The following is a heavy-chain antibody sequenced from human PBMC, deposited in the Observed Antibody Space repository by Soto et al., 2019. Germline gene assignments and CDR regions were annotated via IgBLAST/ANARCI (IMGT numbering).Heavy chain of an antibody. D-gene: IGHD2-8*01. V-gene: IGHV1-24*01. CDR3: ATDFLMVYATYAFDI. Sequence: ASVKVSCKVSGYTLTELSMHWVRQAPGKGLEWMGGFDPEDGETIYAQKFQGRVTMTEDTSTDTAYMELSSLRSEDTAVYYCATDFLMVYATYAFDIWGQGTMVTVSS. CDR2: FDPEDGET. J-gene: IGHJ3*02. CDR1: GYTLTELS.